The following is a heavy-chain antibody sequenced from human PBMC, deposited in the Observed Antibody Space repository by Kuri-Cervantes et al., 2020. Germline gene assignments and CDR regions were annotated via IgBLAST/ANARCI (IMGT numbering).Heavy chain of an antibody. V-gene: IGHV3-23*01. Sequence: GGSLRLSCPASGFTFSSYAMSWVRQAPGKGLEWVSAISGSGGSTYYADSVKGRFTISRDNPKNTLYLQMNSLRAEDTAVYYCARDLRGLHDYDDFGYYYGLDVWGQGTTVTVSS. D-gene: IGHD4-17*01. CDR3: ARDLRGLHDYDDFGYYYGLDV. CDR2: ISGSGGST. CDR1: GFTFSSYA. J-gene: IGHJ6*02.